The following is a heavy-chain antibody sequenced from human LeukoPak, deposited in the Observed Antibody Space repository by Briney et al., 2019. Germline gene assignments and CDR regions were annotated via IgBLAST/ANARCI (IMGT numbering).Heavy chain of an antibody. CDR2: IETGGST. J-gene: IGHJ4*02. CDR3: VRDRGEGFPDY. Sequence: GGSLRLSCAISGFSVTDNYRSWVRQAPGKGLEWVSVIETGGSTYYADSVRGRFTISKDNSKDTLSLQLNNLRVDDTAVYYCVRDRGEGFPDYWDRGHLVTVSS. CDR1: GFSVTDNY. V-gene: IGHV3-53*01.